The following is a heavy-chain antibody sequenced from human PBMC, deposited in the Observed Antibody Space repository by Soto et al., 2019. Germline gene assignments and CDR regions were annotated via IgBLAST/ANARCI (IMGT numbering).Heavy chain of an antibody. CDR2: IHSDGSST. CDR3: ARDNWNTV. CDR1: GFTFSNYW. D-gene: IGHD1-20*01. Sequence: PGGSLRLSCAASGFTFSNYWMHWVRQAPGKGLVWVSRIHSDGSSTFYAESVKGRFTISRDNAKKMVYLQMNSLRAEDTAVYYCARDNWNTVWGQGTMVTVSS. J-gene: IGHJ3*01. V-gene: IGHV3-74*01.